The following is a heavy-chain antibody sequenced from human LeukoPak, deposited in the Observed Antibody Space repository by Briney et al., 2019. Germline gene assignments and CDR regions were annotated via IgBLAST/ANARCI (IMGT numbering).Heavy chain of an antibody. CDR2: IYHSGST. CDR3: SDLYGDYVNY. J-gene: IGHJ4*02. Sequence: ETLSLTCTVSGGSISSSRYYWGWIRQPPGKGLEWIGEIYHSGSTNYNPSLKSRVTISVDKSKNQFSLKLSSVTAADTAVYYCSDLYGDYVNYWGQGTLVTVSS. CDR1: GGSISSSRYY. V-gene: IGHV4-39*07. D-gene: IGHD4-17*01.